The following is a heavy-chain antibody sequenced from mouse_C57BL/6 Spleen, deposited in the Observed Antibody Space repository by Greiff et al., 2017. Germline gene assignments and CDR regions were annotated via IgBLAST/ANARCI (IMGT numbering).Heavy chain of an antibody. J-gene: IGHJ3*01. CDR3: ARSGVYYYGSSQAWFAY. D-gene: IGHD1-1*01. Sequence: VKLQQPGAELVRPGTSVKLSCKASGYTFTSYWMHWVKQRPGQGLEWIGVIDPSDSYTNYNQKFKGKATLTVDTSSSTAYMQLSSLTSEDSAVYYCARSGVYYYGSSQAWFAYWGQGTLVTVSA. CDR1: GYTFTSYW. CDR2: IDPSDSYT. V-gene: IGHV1-59*01.